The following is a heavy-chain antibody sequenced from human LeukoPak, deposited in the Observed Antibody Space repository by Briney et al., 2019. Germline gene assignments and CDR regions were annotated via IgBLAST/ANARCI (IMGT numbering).Heavy chain of an antibody. CDR2: ISSNGGST. V-gene: IGHV3-64*01. CDR1: GFTFSSYA. D-gene: IGHD6-6*01. Sequence: GGSLRLSCAASGFTFSSYAMHWVRQAPGKGLEYVSAISSNGGSTYYANSVKGRFTISRDNSKNTLYLQMGSLRAEDMAVYYCVRASIAARGNWFDPWGQGTLVTVSS. J-gene: IGHJ5*02. CDR3: VRASIAARGNWFDP.